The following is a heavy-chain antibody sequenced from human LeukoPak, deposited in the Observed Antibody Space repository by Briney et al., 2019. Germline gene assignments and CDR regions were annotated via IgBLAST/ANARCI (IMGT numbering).Heavy chain of an antibody. Sequence: KTGGSLRLSCAASGFTFSDYYMSWIRQAPGKELEWVSYISSSGSTIYYADSVKGRFTISRDNAKNSLYLQMNSLRAEDTAVYYCARAIVGATSWFDPWGQGTLVTVSS. CDR3: ARAIVGATSWFDP. D-gene: IGHD1-26*01. J-gene: IGHJ5*02. CDR2: ISSSGSTI. CDR1: GFTFSDYY. V-gene: IGHV3-11*04.